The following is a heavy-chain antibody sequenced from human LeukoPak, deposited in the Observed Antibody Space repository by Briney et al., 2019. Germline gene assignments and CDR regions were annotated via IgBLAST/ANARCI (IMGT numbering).Heavy chain of an antibody. CDR3: AKTRYYYGSGSAFDY. CDR2: ISGSGGST. V-gene: IGHV3-23*01. D-gene: IGHD3-10*01. Sequence: GGSLRLSRAASGFTFSSYAMSWVRQAPGKGLEWVSAISGSGGSTYYADSVKGRFTISRDNSKNTLYLQMNSLRAEDTAVYYCAKTRYYYGSGSAFDYWGQGTLVTVSS. CDR1: GFTFSSYA. J-gene: IGHJ4*02.